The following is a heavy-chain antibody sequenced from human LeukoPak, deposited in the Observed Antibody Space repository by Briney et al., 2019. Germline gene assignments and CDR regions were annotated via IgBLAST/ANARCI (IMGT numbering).Heavy chain of an antibody. D-gene: IGHD5-12*01. Sequence: PSQTLSLTCTVSGGSISSGDYYWSWIRQPPGKGLEWIGYIYYSGSTYYNPSLKSRVTISVDTSKNQFSLKLSSVTAADTAVYYCARGAPVARDSAVFDYWGQGPLVTVSS. CDR1: GGSISSGDYY. CDR3: ARGAPVARDSAVFDY. J-gene: IGHJ4*02. V-gene: IGHV4-30-4*01. CDR2: IYYSGST.